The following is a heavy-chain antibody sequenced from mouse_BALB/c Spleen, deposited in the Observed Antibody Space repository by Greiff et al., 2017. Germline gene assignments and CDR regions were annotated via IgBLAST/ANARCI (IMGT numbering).Heavy chain of an antibody. D-gene: IGHD2-3*01. V-gene: IGHV5-6-5*01. J-gene: IGHJ3*01. CDR2: ISSGGST. Sequence: EVQGVESGGGLVKPGGSMKLSCAASGFTFSSYAMSWVRQTPEKRLEWVASISSGGSTYYPDSVKGRFTISRDNARNILYLQMSSLRSEDTAMYYCARFYDGYYRFAYWGQGTLVTVSA. CDR1: GFTFSSYA. CDR3: ARFYDGYYRFAY.